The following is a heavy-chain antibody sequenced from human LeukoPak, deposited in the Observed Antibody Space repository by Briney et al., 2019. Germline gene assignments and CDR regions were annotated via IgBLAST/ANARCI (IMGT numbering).Heavy chain of an antibody. CDR1: GFTFSSYA. CDR3: ARDLSDYVWGSYRWNYFDY. J-gene: IGHJ4*02. V-gene: IGHV3-30-3*01. CDR2: ISYDGSNK. Sequence: GRSLRLSCAGSGFTFSSYAMHWVRQAPGKGLEWVAVISYDGSNKYYADSVKGRFTISRDNSKNTLYLQMNSLRAEDTAVYYCARDLSDYVWGSYRWNYFDYWGQGTLVTVSS. D-gene: IGHD3-16*02.